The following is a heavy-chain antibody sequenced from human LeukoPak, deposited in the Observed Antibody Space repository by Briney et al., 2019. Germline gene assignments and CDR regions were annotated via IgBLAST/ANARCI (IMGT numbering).Heavy chain of an antibody. D-gene: IGHD3-16*01. Sequence: GGSLRLSCAASGFTFSSYAMTWVRQAPGKGLEWVSAISGSGGSTYYADSVKGRFTISRDNSKNTLFLQMNSLRAEDTAVYYCTTSGDYLNPDLDYWGQGTLLTVSS. CDR3: TTSGDYLNPDLDY. J-gene: IGHJ4*02. CDR2: ISGSGGST. V-gene: IGHV3-23*01. CDR1: GFTFSSYA.